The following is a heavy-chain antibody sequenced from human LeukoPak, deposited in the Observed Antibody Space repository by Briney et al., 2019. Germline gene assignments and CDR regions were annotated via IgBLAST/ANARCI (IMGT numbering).Heavy chain of an antibody. D-gene: IGHD6-13*01. CDR3: ARHGIAAAGREFDY. J-gene: IGHJ4*02. CDR2: IYYSGST. CDR1: GGSINSSSYY. V-gene: IGHV4-39*01. Sequence: PETLSLTCTVSGGSINSSSYYWGWIRQPPGKGLEWIGSIYYSGSTYYNPSLKSRVTISVDTSKNQFSLKLSSVTAADTAVYYCARHGIAAAGREFDYWGQGTLVTVSS.